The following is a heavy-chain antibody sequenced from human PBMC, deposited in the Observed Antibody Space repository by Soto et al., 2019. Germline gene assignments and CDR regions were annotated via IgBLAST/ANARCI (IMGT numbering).Heavy chain of an antibody. CDR2: ISGSGGST. Sequence: EVQQLESGGGLVQPGGSLRLSCAASGFTFSSYARSWVRQAPGKGLEWVSAISGSGGSTYYADSVKGRFTISRDNSKNTLYLQMSSLRAEDTAVYYCAKAKSRELLQIDYWGQRTLVTVSS. D-gene: IGHD1-26*01. V-gene: IGHV3-23*01. CDR1: GFTFSSYA. J-gene: IGHJ4*02. CDR3: AKAKSRELLQIDY.